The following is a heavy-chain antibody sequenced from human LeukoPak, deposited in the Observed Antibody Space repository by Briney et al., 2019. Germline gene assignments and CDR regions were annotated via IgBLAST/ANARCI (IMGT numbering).Heavy chain of an antibody. J-gene: IGHJ3*02. CDR2: ISGSGGST. CDR3: TRVVYSSGYSQGFDI. Sequence: GGSLRLSCAASGFTFSSYAMSWVRQAPGKGLEWVSAISGSGGSTYYADSVKGRFTISRDNSKNTLYLQMNSLRAEDTAVYYCTRVVYSSGYSQGFDIWGQGTMVTVSS. V-gene: IGHV3-23*01. D-gene: IGHD6-19*01. CDR1: GFTFSSYA.